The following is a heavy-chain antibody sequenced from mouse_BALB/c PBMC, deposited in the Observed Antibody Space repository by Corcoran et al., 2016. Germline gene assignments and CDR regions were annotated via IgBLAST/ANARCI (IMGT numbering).Heavy chain of an antibody. CDR3: AIYYDYAMDY. CDR2: INTYTGEP. V-gene: IGHV9-3-1*01. D-gene: IGHD2-4*01. CDR1: GYTFTNYG. Sequence: QIQLVQSGPELKKPGETVKISCKASGYTFTNYGMNWVKQAPGKGLKWMGWINTYTGEPTYADDFKGRFAFSLETSASTAYLQINNLKNEDTVTYFCAIYYDYAMDYWGQGTSVTVSS. J-gene: IGHJ4*01.